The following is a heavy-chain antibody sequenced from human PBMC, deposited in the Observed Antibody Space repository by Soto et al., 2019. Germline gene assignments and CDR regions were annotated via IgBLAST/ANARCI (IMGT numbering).Heavy chain of an antibody. J-gene: IGHJ6*02. CDR2: IWYDGSNK. CDR3: ASGYDYYDSSGYYFLGYYYYGMDV. D-gene: IGHD3-22*01. V-gene: IGHV3-33*03. Sequence: GGSLRLSCAASGFTFSSYGMHWVRQAPGKGLEWVAVIWYDGSNKYYADSVKGRFTISRDNAKNSLYLQMNSLRAEDTAVYYCASGYDYYDSSGYYFLGYYYYGMDVWGQGTTVTVSS. CDR1: GFTFSSYG.